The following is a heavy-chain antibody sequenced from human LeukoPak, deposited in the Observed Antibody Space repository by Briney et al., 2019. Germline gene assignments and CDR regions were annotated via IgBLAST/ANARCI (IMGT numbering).Heavy chain of an antibody. D-gene: IGHD6-19*01. CDR3: ARGSDSIWLSLY. J-gene: IGHJ4*02. V-gene: IGHV4-34*01. CDR2: INHSGST. CDR1: GGSFSGYY. Sequence: PSETLSLTCAVYGGSFSGYYWSWIRQPPGKGLEWIGEINHSGSTNYNPSLKSRVTISVDTSKNQFSLKLSSVTAADTAVYYCARGSDSIWLSLYWGQGTLVTASS.